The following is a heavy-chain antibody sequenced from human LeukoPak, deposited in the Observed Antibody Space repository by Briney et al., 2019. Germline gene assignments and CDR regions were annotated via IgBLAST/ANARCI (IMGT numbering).Heavy chain of an antibody. Sequence: GGSLRLSCAASGFTFSSYEMNWVRQAPGKGLEWVSYISSSGSTIYYADSVKGRFTISRDNAKNSLYLQVNSLRAEDTAVYYCAVYSSSSIDYWGQGTLVTVSS. V-gene: IGHV3-48*03. CDR3: AVYSSSSIDY. J-gene: IGHJ4*02. D-gene: IGHD6-6*01. CDR1: GFTFSSYE. CDR2: ISSSGSTI.